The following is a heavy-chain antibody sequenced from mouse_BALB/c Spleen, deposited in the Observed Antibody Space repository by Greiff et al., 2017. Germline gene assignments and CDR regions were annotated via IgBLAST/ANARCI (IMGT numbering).Heavy chain of an antibody. CDR2: INPYNDGT. V-gene: IGHV1-14*01. J-gene: IGHJ4*01. CDR3: ARSHYRYDAYYAMDY. CDR1: GYTFTSYV. Sequence: VQLQQSGPELVKPGASVKMSCKASGYTFTSYVMHWVKQKPGQGLEWIGYINPYNDGTKYNEKFKGKATLTSDKSSSTAYMELSSLTSEDSAVYYCARSHYRYDAYYAMDYWGQGTSVTVSS. D-gene: IGHD2-14*01.